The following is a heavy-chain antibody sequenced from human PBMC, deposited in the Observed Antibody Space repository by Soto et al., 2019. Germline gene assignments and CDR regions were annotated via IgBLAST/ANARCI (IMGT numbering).Heavy chain of an antibody. CDR2: ISAYNGNT. J-gene: IGHJ4*02. V-gene: IGHV1-18*01. Sequence: ASVKVSCKASGYTFTSYVISWVRQAPGQGLEWMGWISAYNGNTNYAQKLQGRVTMTTDTSTSTAYMELRSLRSDDTAVYYCARGTELDFWSGYSDYWGQGTLVTVSS. D-gene: IGHD3-3*01. CDR3: ARGTELDFWSGYSDY. CDR1: GYTFTSYV.